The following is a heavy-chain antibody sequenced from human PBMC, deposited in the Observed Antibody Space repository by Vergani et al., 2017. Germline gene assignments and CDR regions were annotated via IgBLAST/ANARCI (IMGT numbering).Heavy chain of an antibody. V-gene: IGHV1-69*01. CDR1: GGTFSSYA. D-gene: IGHD2-2*01. Sequence: QVQLVQSGAEVKKPGSSVKVSCKASGGTFSSYAISWVRQAPGQGLEWMGGIIPIFGTANYAQKFQGRVTITADESTSTAYMELSSLRSEDTAVYYCARATKDPSRYCSSTSCYALDYWGQGTLVTVSS. CDR3: ARATKDPSRYCSSTSCYALDY. CDR2: IIPIFGTA. J-gene: IGHJ4*02.